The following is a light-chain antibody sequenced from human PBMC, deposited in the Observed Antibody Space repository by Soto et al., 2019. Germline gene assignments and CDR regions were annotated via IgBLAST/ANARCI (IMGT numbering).Light chain of an antibody. V-gene: IGKV3-15*01. Sequence: EIVMTQSPATLSVSPGERATLSCRASQSVSSNLAWYQQKPGQTPRLLIYGASTRATGIPARFSGSGSGTDFTLTISSLQSDDFGVYYCQQYSSWPPITFGQGTKVEIK. CDR2: GAS. J-gene: IGKJ2*01. CDR1: QSVSSN. CDR3: QQYSSWPPIT.